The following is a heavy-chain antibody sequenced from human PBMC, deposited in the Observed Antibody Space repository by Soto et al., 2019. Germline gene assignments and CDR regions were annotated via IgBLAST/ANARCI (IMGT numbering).Heavy chain of an antibody. CDR1: GYSFTSYW. V-gene: IGHV5-10-1*01. J-gene: IGHJ4*02. Sequence: GETLKISCKGSGYSFTSYWISWVRQMPGKGLEWMGRIDPSDSYTNYSPSFQGHVTISADKSISTAYLQWSSLKASDTAMYYCERVGGNSDRDYWGQGTLVTVSS. CDR3: ERVGGNSDRDY. D-gene: IGHD2-21*02. CDR2: IDPSDSYT.